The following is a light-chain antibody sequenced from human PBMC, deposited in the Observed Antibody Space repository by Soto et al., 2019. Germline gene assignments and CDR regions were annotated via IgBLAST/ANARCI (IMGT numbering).Light chain of an antibody. Sequence: QSALTQPASVSGSPGQSITISCTGSSSDVGAYNYVSWYQQHPGKAPELMIYEVSNRPSGVSNRFSGSKSGNTASLTISGLQAEDEADYYCISFTSNSQWVFGGGTKVTVL. CDR1: SSDVGAYNY. V-gene: IGLV2-14*01. CDR3: ISFTSNSQWV. CDR2: EVS. J-gene: IGLJ3*02.